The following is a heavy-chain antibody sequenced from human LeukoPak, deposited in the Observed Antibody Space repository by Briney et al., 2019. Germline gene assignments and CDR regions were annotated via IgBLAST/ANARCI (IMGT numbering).Heavy chain of an antibody. Sequence: GGSLRLSRAASGFTFSNYWMGWVRQPPGKGLQWVANIKDDGTEKYYVDSVKGRFTISRDNAKNSVYLQMNSLRVEDTAVYYCARRPFGADYWGQGTLVTVSS. D-gene: IGHD3-10*01. V-gene: IGHV3-7*01. CDR3: ARRPFGADY. CDR2: IKDDGTEK. J-gene: IGHJ4*02. CDR1: GFTFSNYW.